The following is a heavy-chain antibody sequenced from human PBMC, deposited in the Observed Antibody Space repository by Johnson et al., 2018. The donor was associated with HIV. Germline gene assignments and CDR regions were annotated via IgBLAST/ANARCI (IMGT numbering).Heavy chain of an antibody. CDR1: GFTFDDYA. J-gene: IGHJ3*02. CDR2: ISWNSGNI. D-gene: IGHD3-10*01. CDR3: AKEFSVGVSMTFDI. Sequence: VQLVESGGGVVRPGGSLRLSCAASGFTFDDYAMHWVRQAPGKGLEWVSGISWNSGNIGYADSVQGRFTIPRDNAKNSLYLQMNSLRAEATAWYYCAKEFSVGVSMTFDIWGQGTMVTVSS. V-gene: IGHV3-9*01.